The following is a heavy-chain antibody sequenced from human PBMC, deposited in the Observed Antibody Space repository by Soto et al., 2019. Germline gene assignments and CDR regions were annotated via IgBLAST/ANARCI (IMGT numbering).Heavy chain of an antibody. CDR2: IYYTGST. CDR3: ARLTMIVVVDY. Sequence: PSETLSLTCTVSGGSVSTSSYYWSWIRQPPGKGLELIGYIYYTGSTNYNPSLKSRVTLSVDTSKNQFSLKLTSVTAADTAVYYCARLTMIVVVDYWGQGTPVTVSS. V-gene: IGHV4-61*01. J-gene: IGHJ4*02. CDR1: GGSVSTSSYY. D-gene: IGHD3-22*01.